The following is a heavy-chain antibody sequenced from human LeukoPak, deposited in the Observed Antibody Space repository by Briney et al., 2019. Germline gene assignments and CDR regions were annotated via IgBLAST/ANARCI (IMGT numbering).Heavy chain of an antibody. J-gene: IGHJ4*02. D-gene: IGHD1-26*01. CDR2: ISYDGSNR. CDR3: ARDHYSGGSYRLLFDY. Sequence: PGGSLRLSCAASGFTFSSYAMHWVRQAPGKGLEWVAVISYDGSNRYYADSVKGRFTISRDNSKNTLYLQMNSLRAEDTAVYYCARDHYSGGSYRLLFDYWGQGTLVTVSS. CDR1: GFTFSSYA. V-gene: IGHV3-30-3*01.